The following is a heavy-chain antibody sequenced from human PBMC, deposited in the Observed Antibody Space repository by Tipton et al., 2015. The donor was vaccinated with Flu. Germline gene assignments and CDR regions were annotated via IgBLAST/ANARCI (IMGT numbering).Heavy chain of an antibody. CDR1: GGSISSSNW. Sequence: TLSLTCSVSGGSISSSNWWSWVRQPPGKGLEWIGEIFHSGSTKCNPSLKSRVTILVDKSKNQFSLNLTSVTVADTAVYYCARGDGSCDEGDCHYYGMDVWGQGTTVTVSS. CDR2: IFHSGST. D-gene: IGHD2-15*01. J-gene: IGHJ6*02. CDR3: ARGDGSCDEGDCHYYGMDV. V-gene: IGHV4-4*02.